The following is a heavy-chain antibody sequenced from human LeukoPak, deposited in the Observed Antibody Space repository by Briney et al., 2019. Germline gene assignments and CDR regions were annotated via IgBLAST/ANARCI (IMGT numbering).Heavy chain of an antibody. J-gene: IGHJ4*02. CDR2: INHSGST. V-gene: IGHV4-34*01. CDR1: GGSFSGYY. CDR3: ARARGGLDY. Sequence: PSETLSLTCAVYGGSFSGYYWSWIRQPPGKGLEWIGEINHSGSTNYNPSLKSRVTISVDTSKNQFSLKLNSVTAADTAVYYCARARGGLDYWGQGTLVTVSS. D-gene: IGHD2-15*01.